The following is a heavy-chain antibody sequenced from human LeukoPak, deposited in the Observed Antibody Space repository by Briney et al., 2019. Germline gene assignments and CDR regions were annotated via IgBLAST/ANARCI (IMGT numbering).Heavy chain of an antibody. CDR3: AHRLTYYYDT. J-gene: IGHJ5*02. Sequence: SGPTLVNPTQTLTLTCTFSGFSLSSYGVGVGWIRQPPGKALEWLSLIYWDDEKRHSPSLKSRLTITKDTSKNQVVLTMTNMDPVDTATYCCAHRLTYYYDTWGQGTLVTVSS. V-gene: IGHV2-5*02. CDR1: GFSLSSYGVG. D-gene: IGHD3-22*01. CDR2: IYWDDEK.